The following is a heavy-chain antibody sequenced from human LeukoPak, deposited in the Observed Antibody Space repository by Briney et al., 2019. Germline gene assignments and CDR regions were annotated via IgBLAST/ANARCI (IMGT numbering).Heavy chain of an antibody. Sequence: SVKVSCKASGGTFSSYAISWVRQAPGQGLEWMGRIIPIFGIANYAQKFQGRVTITADKSTSTAYMELSSLRSEDTAEYYCVETTVTNSFDYWGQGTLVTVSS. CDR2: IIPIFGIA. J-gene: IGHJ4*02. D-gene: IGHD4-17*01. V-gene: IGHV1-69*04. CDR1: GGTFSSYA. CDR3: VETTVTNSFDY.